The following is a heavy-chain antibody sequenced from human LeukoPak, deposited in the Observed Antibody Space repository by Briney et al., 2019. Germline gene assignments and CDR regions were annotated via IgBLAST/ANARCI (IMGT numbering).Heavy chain of an antibody. V-gene: IGHV3-74*01. CDR3: GSGRYTVTP. Sequence: PGGSLRLSCAASGFTFSSYWMHWVRQARGKGLVWVSHINSDGSSTSYADSVKGRFTISRDNANDTLYLQMNSLRGEDPGVYYCGSGRYTVTPGGRGTLVTVS. D-gene: IGHD4-17*01. J-gene: IGHJ2*01. CDR1: GFTFSSYW. CDR2: INSDGSST.